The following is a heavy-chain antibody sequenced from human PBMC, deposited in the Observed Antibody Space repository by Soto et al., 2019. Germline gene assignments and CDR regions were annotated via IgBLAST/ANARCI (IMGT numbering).Heavy chain of an antibody. CDR1: GFTFSSYS. CDR3: ARAGYASGSYPS. V-gene: IGHV3-48*01. J-gene: IGHJ4*02. Sequence: EVQLVESGGGLVQPGASLRLSCAASGFTFSSYSMNWVRQAPGKGLEWVSYISSSSTTIYYADSVKGRFTISRDNARNSLYLQMNSLRAEDTAVYYCARAGYASGSYPSWGQGTLLTVSS. CDR2: ISSSSTTI. D-gene: IGHD3-10*01.